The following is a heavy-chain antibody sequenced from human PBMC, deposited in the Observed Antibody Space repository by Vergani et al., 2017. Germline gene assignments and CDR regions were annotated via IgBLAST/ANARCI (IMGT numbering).Heavy chain of an antibody. V-gene: IGHV3-30*02. Sequence: QVQLVESGGGVVQRGGSLRLSCATSGFTLSNYDMQWIRPGPGKGLEFVAFIQFDGSNQYYADSVKGRCTLSRDFSKNTLYLQMNSLRTDDTATYYCAKHFRGWGIDYWGQGTQVIVSS. CDR3: AKHFRGWGIDY. CDR1: GFTLSNYD. CDR2: IQFDGSNQ. J-gene: IGHJ4*02. D-gene: IGHD3-16*01.